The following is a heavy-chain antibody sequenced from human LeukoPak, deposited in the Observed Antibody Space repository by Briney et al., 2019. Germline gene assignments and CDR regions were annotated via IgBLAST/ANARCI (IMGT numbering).Heavy chain of an antibody. CDR1: GFTFSSYW. D-gene: IGHD2/OR15-2a*01. CDR3: AKPMTVSGATDGFDI. Sequence: GGSLRLSCAASGFTFSSYWMNWVRQAPGKGLEWVANIKQDGNEKYYVDSVKGRFTISRDNGKTSLYLQMNSLRVEDTAVYYCAKPMTVSGATDGFDIWGQGTMVTVSS. CDR2: IKQDGNEK. V-gene: IGHV3-7*01. J-gene: IGHJ3*02.